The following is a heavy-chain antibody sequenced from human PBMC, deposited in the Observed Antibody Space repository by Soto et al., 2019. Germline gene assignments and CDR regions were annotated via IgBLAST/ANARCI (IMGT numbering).Heavy chain of an antibody. Sequence: EVQLVESGGGLVQPGGSLRLSCAASGFTFSSYCMHWVRQAPGKGLVWVSRSNSVGSSTSDADSVKGRCTISRDTAKYTLHLQINSLRAEDTAVCSCVRTSLVVAAATREDYWGQGTLFTVSS. CDR2: SNSVGSST. CDR3: VRTSLVVAAATREDY. V-gene: IGHV3-74*01. D-gene: IGHD2-15*01. CDR1: GFTFSSYC. J-gene: IGHJ4*02.